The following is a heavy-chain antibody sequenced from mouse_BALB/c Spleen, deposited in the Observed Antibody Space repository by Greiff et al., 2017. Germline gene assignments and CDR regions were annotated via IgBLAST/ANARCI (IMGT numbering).Heavy chain of an antibody. J-gene: IGHJ3*01. Sequence: EVQVVESGGGLVKPGGSLKLSCAASGFTFSDYYMYWVRQTPEKRLEWVATISDGGSYTYYPDSVKGRFTISRDNAKNNLYLQMSSLKSEDTAMYYCARPPYYGNYAWFAYWGQGTLVTVSA. CDR3: ARPPYYGNYAWFAY. CDR2: ISDGGSYT. D-gene: IGHD2-10*01. V-gene: IGHV5-4*02. CDR1: GFTFSDYY.